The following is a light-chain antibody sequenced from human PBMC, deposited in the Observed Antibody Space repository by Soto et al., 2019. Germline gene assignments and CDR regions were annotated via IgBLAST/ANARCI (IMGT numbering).Light chain of an antibody. J-gene: IGKJ4*01. CDR1: QTISSW. CDR2: AAS. V-gene: IGKV1-39*01. CDR3: QQSYSTPLT. Sequence: IQMTQSPSTLSGSVGPRFTITCRASQTISSWLAWYQQKTGKAPKLLIYAASSLQSGVPSRFSGSGSGTDFTLTISSLQPEDFATYYCQQSYSTPLTFGGGTKV.